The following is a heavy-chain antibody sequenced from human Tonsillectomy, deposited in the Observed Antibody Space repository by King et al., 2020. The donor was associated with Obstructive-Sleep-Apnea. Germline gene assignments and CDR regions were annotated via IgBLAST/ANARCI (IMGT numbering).Heavy chain of an antibody. D-gene: IGHD6-19*01. J-gene: IGHJ4*02. CDR1: GYTFTSDD. CDR3: ARVPKGSSGWFDY. Sequence: VQLVQSGAEVKKPGASVKVSCKASGYTFTSDDINWVRQATGQGLEWVGWMKHNSGNTGYVQKFQGRVTMTRNTSISTAYMELSSLRSEDTAVYYCARVPKGSSGWFDYWGQGTLVTVSS. CDR2: MKHNSGNT. V-gene: IGHV1-8*01.